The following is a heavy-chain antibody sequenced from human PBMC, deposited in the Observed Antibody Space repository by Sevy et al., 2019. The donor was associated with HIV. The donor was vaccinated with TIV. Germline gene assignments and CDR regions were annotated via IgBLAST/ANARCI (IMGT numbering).Heavy chain of an antibody. CDR2: VYDIGRT. CDR3: ARVRDYSSGSFSPWFGP. CDR1: GGSVTTGY. D-gene: IGHD3-10*01. V-gene: IGHV4-59*02. J-gene: IGHJ5*02. Sequence: SETLSLTCTVSGGSVTTGYWSWIRQPPGKGPEWIGYVYDIGRTAYSPSLKSRVTISLDTTKNQFSLQLNSITAADTAVYYCARVRDYSSGSFSPWFGPWGQGTLVTVSS.